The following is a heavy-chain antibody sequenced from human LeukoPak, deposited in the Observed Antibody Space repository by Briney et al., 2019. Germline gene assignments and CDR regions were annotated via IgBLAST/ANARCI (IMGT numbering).Heavy chain of an antibody. V-gene: IGHV4-59*01. Sequence: KSSETLSLTCTVSGGSIRSYYWSWIRQPPGKGLEWIGYIYYTGSTNYNPSLKSRVTISVDTSKNQFSLNLISVTAADTAVYYCARVLPYCSGWGVDYWGQGALVTVSS. J-gene: IGHJ4*02. CDR2: IYYTGST. CDR3: ARVLPYCSGWGVDY. CDR1: GGSIRSYY. D-gene: IGHD6-19*01.